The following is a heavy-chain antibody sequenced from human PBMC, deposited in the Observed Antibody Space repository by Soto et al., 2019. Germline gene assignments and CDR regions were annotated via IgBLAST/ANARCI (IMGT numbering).Heavy chain of an antibody. CDR1: GFTFSSYE. Sequence: PGGSLRLSCAASGFTFSSYEMNWGRQAQGKGLEWVSYISSSGSTIYYADSVNGLFTISRDNAKNSLYLQMNSLRADDTAVDYWSREDTAMAAFDYWGQGTLVTFAS. D-gene: IGHD5-18*01. J-gene: IGHJ4*02. CDR3: SREDTAMAAFDY. CDR2: ISSSGSTI. V-gene: IGHV3-48*03.